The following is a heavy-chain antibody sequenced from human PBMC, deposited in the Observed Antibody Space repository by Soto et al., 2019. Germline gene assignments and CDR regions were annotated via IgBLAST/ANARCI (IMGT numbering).Heavy chain of an antibody. J-gene: IGHJ6*02. CDR1: GFTFSSYE. V-gene: IGHV3-48*03. Sequence: VGSLRLSCAASGFTFSSYEMNWVRQAPGKGLEWVSYISSSGSTIYYADSVKGRFTISRDNAKNSLYLQMNSLRAEDTAVYYCARTAANYYYYYGMDVWGQGTTVTVSS. D-gene: IGHD2-21*02. CDR3: ARTAANYYYYYGMDV. CDR2: ISSSGSTI.